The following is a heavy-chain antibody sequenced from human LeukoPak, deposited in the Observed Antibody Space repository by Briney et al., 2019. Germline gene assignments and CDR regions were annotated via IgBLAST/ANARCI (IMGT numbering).Heavy chain of an antibody. CDR1: GFTFSSYA. CDR3: ARETKDYDILTGYYTGGFDY. Sequence: PGGSLRLSCAASGFTFSSYAMSWVRQAPGKGLEWVSAISGSGGSTYYADSVKGRFTISRDNSKNTLYLQMNSLRAEDTAVYYCARETKDYDILTGYYTGGFDYWGQGTLVTVSS. J-gene: IGHJ4*02. CDR2: ISGSGGST. V-gene: IGHV3-23*01. D-gene: IGHD3-9*01.